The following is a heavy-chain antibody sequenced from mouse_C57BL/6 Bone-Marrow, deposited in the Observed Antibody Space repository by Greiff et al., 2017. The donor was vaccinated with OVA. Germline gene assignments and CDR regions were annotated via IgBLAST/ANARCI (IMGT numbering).Heavy chain of an antibody. V-gene: IGHV1-59*01. J-gene: IGHJ2*01. D-gene: IGHD4-1*01. CDR2: IDPSDSYT. CDR3: ARLNWDDY. CDR1: GYTFTSYW. Sequence: QVQLKQPGAELVRPGTSVKLSCKASGYTFTSYWMHWVKQRPGQGLEWIGVIDPSDSYTNYNQKFKGKATLTVDTSSSTAYMQLSSLTSEDSAVYYCARLNWDDYWGQGTTLTVSS.